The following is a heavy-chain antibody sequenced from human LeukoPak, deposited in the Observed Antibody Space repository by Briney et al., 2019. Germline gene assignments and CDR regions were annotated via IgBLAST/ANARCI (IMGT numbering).Heavy chain of an antibody. CDR2: INPSGGST. V-gene: IGHV1-46*03. CDR1: GYTFTSYY. J-gene: IGHJ5*02. Sequence: ASVKVSCKASGYTFTSYYMHWVRQAPGQGLELMGIINPSGGSTTYVQKFQGSITMTRDTSTSTVYMELSSLRSEDTAVYYCARGDNWNWGLDPWGQGTLVTVSS. D-gene: IGHD1-7*01. CDR3: ARGDNWNWGLDP.